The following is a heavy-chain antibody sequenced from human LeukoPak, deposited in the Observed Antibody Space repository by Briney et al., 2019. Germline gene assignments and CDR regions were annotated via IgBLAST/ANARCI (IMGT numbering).Heavy chain of an antibody. CDR1: GFTFSSYA. V-gene: IGHV3-23*01. CDR3: ARDIYSIAE. CDR2: ISGSGGST. D-gene: IGHD1-26*01. J-gene: IGHJ4*02. Sequence: GGSLRLSCAASGFTFSSYAMSWVRQAPGKGLEWVSAISGSGGSTYYADSVKGRFTISRDNAKNTVYLQMNSLRVEDTAVYYCARDIYSIAEWGQGTLVTVSS.